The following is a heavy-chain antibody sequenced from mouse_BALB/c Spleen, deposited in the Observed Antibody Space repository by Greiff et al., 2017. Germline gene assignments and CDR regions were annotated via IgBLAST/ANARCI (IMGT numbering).Heavy chain of an antibody. D-gene: IGHD1-1*01. CDR1: GFAFSSYD. CDR2: ISSGGGST. V-gene: IGHV5-12-1*01. Sequence: DVKLQESGGGLVKPGGSLKLSCAASGFAFSSYDMSWVRQTPEKRLEWVAYISSGGGSTYYPDTVKGRFTISRDNAKNTLYLQMSSLKSEDTAMYYCARHWYYYGSRYFDYWGQGTTLTVSS. CDR3: ARHWYYYGSRYFDY. J-gene: IGHJ2*01.